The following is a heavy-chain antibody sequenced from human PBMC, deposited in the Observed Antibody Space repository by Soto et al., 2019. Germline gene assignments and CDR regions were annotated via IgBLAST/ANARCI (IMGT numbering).Heavy chain of an antibody. J-gene: IGHJ5*02. Sequence: SVKVACNASGYTFTSYDINWVRQAPGQGLEWMGWISAYNGNTNYAQKLQGRVTMTTDTSTSTAYMELRSLRSDDTAVYYCARDLTASVVFDPWGQGTLVTVSS. CDR3: ARDLTASVVFDP. CDR2: ISAYNGNT. D-gene: IGHD2-15*01. V-gene: IGHV1-18*01. CDR1: GYTFTSYD.